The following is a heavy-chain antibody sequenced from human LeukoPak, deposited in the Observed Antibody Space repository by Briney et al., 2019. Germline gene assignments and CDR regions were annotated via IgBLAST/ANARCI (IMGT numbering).Heavy chain of an antibody. CDR3: AREGWSYFDY. J-gene: IGHJ4*02. V-gene: IGHV1-69*04. CDR2: IIPILGIA. D-gene: IGHD3-3*01. CDR1: GGTFSSYA. Sequence: GASVKVSCKASGGTFSSYAISWVRQAPGQGLEWMGRIIPILGIANYAQKFQGRVTITADKSTSTAYMELSSLRSDDTAVYYCAREGWSYFDYWGQGTLVTVSS.